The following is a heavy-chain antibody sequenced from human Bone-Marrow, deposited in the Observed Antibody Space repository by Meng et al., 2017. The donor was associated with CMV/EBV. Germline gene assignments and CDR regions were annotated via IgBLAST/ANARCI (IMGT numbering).Heavy chain of an antibody. Sequence: GRLQRWGAGLLKPSETPSLPSAVYGGSFSGYYWSWIRQPPGEGLEWIEEINHSGNTNYNPSLKSRVTISVDTSKNQFSLKLSSVTAADTAVYYCATVGLGMNWFDPWGQGTLVTVSS. CDR1: GGSFSGYY. J-gene: IGHJ5*02. CDR2: INHSGNT. CDR3: ATVGLGMNWFDP. V-gene: IGHV4-34*01.